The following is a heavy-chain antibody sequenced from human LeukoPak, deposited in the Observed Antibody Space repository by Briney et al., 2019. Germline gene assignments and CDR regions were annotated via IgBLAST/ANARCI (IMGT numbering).Heavy chain of an antibody. D-gene: IGHD6-13*01. CDR3: ARVTGYVMEDYFDY. CDR1: GGSIGSHY. Sequence: PSETLSLTCTVSGGSIGSHYWSWIRQPAGKGLEWIGHISTSGSAKYNPSLKSRVTMSVDTSKNQFSLRLSSVTAADTAVYYCARVTGYVMEDYFDYWGQGTLVTVSS. CDR2: ISTSGSA. J-gene: IGHJ4*02. V-gene: IGHV4-4*07.